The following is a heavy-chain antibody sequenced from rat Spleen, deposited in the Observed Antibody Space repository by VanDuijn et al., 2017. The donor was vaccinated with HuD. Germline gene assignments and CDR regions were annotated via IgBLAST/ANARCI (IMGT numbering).Heavy chain of an antibody. CDR1: GFTFSNYD. V-gene: IGHV5-25*01. D-gene: IGHD1-11*01. CDR3: VRHGRALFDY. J-gene: IGHJ2*01. CDR2: ISPSGGST. Sequence: EVQLVESGGGLVQPGRSLKLSCAASGFTFSNYDMAWVRQAPTKGLEWVASISPSGGSTYYRDSVKGRFTVSRDNAKSTLYLQMDSLRSEDTATYYCVRHGRALFDYWGQGVMVTVSS.